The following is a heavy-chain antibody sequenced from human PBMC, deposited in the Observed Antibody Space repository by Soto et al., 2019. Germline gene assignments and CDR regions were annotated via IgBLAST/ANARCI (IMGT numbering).Heavy chain of an antibody. Sequence: ASVKVSCKASGYTFTGYYMHWVRQAPGQGLEWMGWINHNSGGTNYAQKFLGWVTMTRDTSISTAYMELSRLRSDDTAVYYCARVRHCSGGSCYSNDAFDIWGQGTMVTVSS. CDR1: GYTFTGYY. J-gene: IGHJ3*02. CDR2: INHNSGGT. D-gene: IGHD2-15*01. CDR3: ARVRHCSGGSCYSNDAFDI. V-gene: IGHV1-2*04.